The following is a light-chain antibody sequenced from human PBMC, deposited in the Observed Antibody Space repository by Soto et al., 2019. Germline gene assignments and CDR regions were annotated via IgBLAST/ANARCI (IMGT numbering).Light chain of an antibody. CDR2: GDT. Sequence: QSVLTQPPSVSGAPGQRVTISCIGSNSNIGAGYDVHWYQQLPGTAPKLLIYGDTNRSPGVPVRFSGSRSGTSASLAITGLQAEDEADYSCQSYDTSLSGSEVFGGGTKLTVL. CDR3: QSYDTSLSGSEV. J-gene: IGLJ3*02. CDR1: NSNIGAGYD. V-gene: IGLV1-40*01.